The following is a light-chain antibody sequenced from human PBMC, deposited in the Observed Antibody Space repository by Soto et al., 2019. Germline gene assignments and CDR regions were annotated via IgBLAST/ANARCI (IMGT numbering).Light chain of an antibody. V-gene: IGKV1-39*01. CDR1: QSISSY. J-gene: IGKJ3*01. Sequence: DIQMTQSPSSLSASVGDRVTITCRASQSISSYLNWYQQKPGKAPKLLIYAASSLQSGFPSRFSGSGSGTDFTLTISSLQPEDFATYYCPQSYSTPFTFGPGTTVAIK. CDR2: AAS. CDR3: PQSYSTPFT.